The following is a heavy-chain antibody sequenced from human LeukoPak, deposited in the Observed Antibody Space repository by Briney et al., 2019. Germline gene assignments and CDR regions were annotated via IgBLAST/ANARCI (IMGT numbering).Heavy chain of an antibody. V-gene: IGHV3-30*04. J-gene: IGHJ3*02. CDR2: ISYDGSNK. CDR1: GFTFSSYA. Sequence: GGSLRLSCAASGFTFSSYAMHWVRQAPGKGLEWVAVISYDGSNKYYADSVKGRFTISRDNAKNSLYLQMNSLRAEDTAVYYCARVRSRIAAVVFDAFDIWGQGTMVTVSS. CDR3: ARVRSRIAAVVFDAFDI. D-gene: IGHD6-13*01.